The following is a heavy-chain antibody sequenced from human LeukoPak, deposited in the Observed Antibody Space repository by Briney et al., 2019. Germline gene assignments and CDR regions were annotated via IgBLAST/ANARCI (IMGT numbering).Heavy chain of an antibody. CDR3: ARAPLSGTYYTDAFDI. Sequence: SETLSLTCAVSGGSISSNNWWTWVRQPPGKGLEWIGEIHHSGSTDYNPSLKSRVTISPDKSKNQFSLTLTSVTAADTAVYFCARAPLSGTYYTDAFDIWGQGTMVTVSS. J-gene: IGHJ3*02. V-gene: IGHV4-4*02. CDR1: GGSISSNNW. CDR2: IHHSGST. D-gene: IGHD1-26*01.